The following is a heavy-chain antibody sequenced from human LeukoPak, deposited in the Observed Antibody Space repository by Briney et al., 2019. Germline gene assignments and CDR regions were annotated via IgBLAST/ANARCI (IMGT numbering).Heavy chain of an antibody. CDR3: VMNWGTGRTLDY. CDR2: INHSRST. Sequence: SETLSLTCAVYGGSFSSYYWTWLRQPPGKGLEWIGEINHSRSTNYNPSLKSRVTISVDTSKNQFSLKLSSVTAADTAVYYCVMNWGTGRTLDYWGQGTLVTVSS. CDR1: GGSFSSYY. J-gene: IGHJ4*02. D-gene: IGHD7-27*01. V-gene: IGHV4-34*01.